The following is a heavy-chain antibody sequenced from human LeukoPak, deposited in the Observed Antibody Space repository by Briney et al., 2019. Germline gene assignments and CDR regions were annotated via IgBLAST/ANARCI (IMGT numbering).Heavy chain of an antibody. CDR3: ARLPGGYSYGRIDY. D-gene: IGHD5-18*01. CDR2: ISSSGSTI. J-gene: IGHJ4*02. Sequence: GGSLRLSCAASGFTFSSYEMNWVRQAPGKGLEWVSYISSSGSTIYYADSVKGRFTISRDNAKNSLYLQMNSLRAEDTALYYCARLPGGYSYGRIDYWGQGTLVTVSS. CDR1: GFTFSSYE. V-gene: IGHV3-48*03.